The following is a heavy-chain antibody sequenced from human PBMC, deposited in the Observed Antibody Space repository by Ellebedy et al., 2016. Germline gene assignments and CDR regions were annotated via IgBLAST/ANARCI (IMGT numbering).Heavy chain of an antibody. D-gene: IGHD3-22*01. CDR1: EYSFTSYW. CDR3: ARLSEHYYDSSGYYYDAFDI. V-gene: IGHV5-51*01. Sequence: GESLKISCKGSEYSFTSYWIGWVRQMPGKGLEWMGIIYPGDSDTRYSPSFQGQVTISADKSISTAYLQWSSLKASDTAMYYCARLSEHYYDSSGYYYDAFDIWGQGTMVTVSS. CDR2: IYPGDSDT. J-gene: IGHJ3*02.